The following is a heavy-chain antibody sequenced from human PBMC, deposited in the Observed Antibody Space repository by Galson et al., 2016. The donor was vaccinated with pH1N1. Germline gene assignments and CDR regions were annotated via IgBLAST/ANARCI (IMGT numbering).Heavy chain of an antibody. V-gene: IGHV3-66*02. J-gene: IGHJ4*02. CDR2: IYPDGAT. D-gene: IGHD6-19*01. CDR3: ARGRLPNLADS. CDR1: AFNVRSDY. Sequence: LSCATSAFNVRSDYLSWIRQAPGKGLEWLSIIYPDGATYDADSLNGRFSISRDNLENTLHLQMNGLRPEDTGLYYCARGRLPNLADSWGQGTLVTVSS.